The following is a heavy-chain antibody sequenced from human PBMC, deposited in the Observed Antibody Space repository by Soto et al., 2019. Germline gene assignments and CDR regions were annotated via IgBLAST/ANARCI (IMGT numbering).Heavy chain of an antibody. CDR3: ARVPLGETDYYYYGMDV. CDR2: IYYSGST. D-gene: IGHD3-16*01. CDR1: GGSISSYY. J-gene: IGHJ6*02. Sequence: QVQLQESGPGLVKPSETLSLTCTVSGGSISSYYWSWIRQPPGKGLEWIGYIYYSGSTNYNPSLKSRVTISVDTSKNQFSLKLSSVTAADTAVYYCARVPLGETDYYYYGMDVWGQGTTVTVSS. V-gene: IGHV4-59*01.